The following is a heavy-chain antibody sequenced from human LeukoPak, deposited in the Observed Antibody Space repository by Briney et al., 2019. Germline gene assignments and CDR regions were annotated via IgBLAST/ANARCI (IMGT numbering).Heavy chain of an antibody. D-gene: IGHD2-21*01. CDR1: GGSISSSRYY. CDR3: ARPEKYSNWFDP. V-gene: IGHV4-39*01. J-gene: IGHJ5*02. Sequence: PSETLSLTCTVSGGSISSSRYYWGWIRQPPGKGLEWIGSIYYSGSTYYNPSLKSRVTISVDTSKNQFSLKLSSVTAADTAVYYCARPEKYSNWFDPWGQGTLVTVSS. CDR2: IYYSGST.